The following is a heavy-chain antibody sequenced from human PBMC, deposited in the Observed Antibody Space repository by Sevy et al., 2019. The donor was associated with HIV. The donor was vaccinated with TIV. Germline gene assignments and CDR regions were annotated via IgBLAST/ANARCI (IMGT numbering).Heavy chain of an antibody. CDR1: GFTFSSYV. Sequence: GGSLRLSCAASGFTFSSYVMHWVRQAPGKGLEWVALIWYDGTIKYYADSVKGRFTISRDNSKDRLFLQMNSLTPEDTAVYYCARGGGCDGGDCYSIDYWGQGALVTVSS. CDR2: IWYDGTIK. J-gene: IGHJ4*02. D-gene: IGHD2-21*02. CDR3: ARGGGCDGGDCYSIDY. V-gene: IGHV3-33*08.